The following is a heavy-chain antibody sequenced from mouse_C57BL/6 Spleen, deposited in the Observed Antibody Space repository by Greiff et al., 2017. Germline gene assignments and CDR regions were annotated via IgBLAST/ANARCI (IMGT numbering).Heavy chain of an antibody. Sequence: EVKLVESGGGLVKPGGSLKLSCAASGFTFSDYGMHWVRQAPEKGLEWVAYISSGSSTIYYADTVKGRFTISRDNAKNTLFLQMTSLRSEDTAMXYCAALGVPFDYWGQGTTLTVSS. CDR1: GFTFSDYG. J-gene: IGHJ2*01. D-gene: IGHD4-1*01. CDR2: ISSGSSTI. V-gene: IGHV5-17*01. CDR3: AALGVPFDY.